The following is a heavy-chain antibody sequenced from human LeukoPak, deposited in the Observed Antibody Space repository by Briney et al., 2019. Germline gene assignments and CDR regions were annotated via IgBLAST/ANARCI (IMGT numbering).Heavy chain of an antibody. Sequence: GGSLRLSCAASGFTLSDYWMHWVRQAPGKGLVWVSRINSGGSTSYADSVKGRFTISSDNAKNTLYLQMNSLRAEDTAVYYCARSNLRWFDPWGQGTLVTVSS. V-gene: IGHV3-74*01. CDR3: ARSNLRWFDP. CDR1: GFTLSDYW. J-gene: IGHJ5*02. CDR2: INSGGST. D-gene: IGHD3-16*01.